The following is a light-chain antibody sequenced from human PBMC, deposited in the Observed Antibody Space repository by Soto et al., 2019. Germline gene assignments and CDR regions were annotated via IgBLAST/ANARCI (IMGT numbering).Light chain of an antibody. J-gene: IGKJ4*01. CDR3: QKYNNWPLT. CDR1: QSISRT. Sequence: EIVLTQSPDTLSVSPGERATLSCRASQSISRTLACYQQKSGQPPRLLIYEDSTRATGFPARFSGSGSGTEFTLTISSVQSEDFAVYYCQKYNNWPLTVGGGTTVEIK. V-gene: IGKV3D-15*01. CDR2: EDS.